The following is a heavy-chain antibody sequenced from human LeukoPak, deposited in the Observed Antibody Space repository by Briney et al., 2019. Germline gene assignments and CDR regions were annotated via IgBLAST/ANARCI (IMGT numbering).Heavy chain of an antibody. V-gene: IGHV3-23*01. Sequence: PGGSPRLSCAASGFTFSSYAMTWVRQAPGKGLEWVSVVSGDGTVTYYADSVKGRFTISRDNSKNTLYLQMNGLRAEDTAVYYCAKDLVGASRFHDYWGQGTLVTVSS. CDR2: VSGDGTVT. J-gene: IGHJ4*02. D-gene: IGHD1-26*01. CDR1: GFTFSSYA. CDR3: AKDLVGASRFHDY.